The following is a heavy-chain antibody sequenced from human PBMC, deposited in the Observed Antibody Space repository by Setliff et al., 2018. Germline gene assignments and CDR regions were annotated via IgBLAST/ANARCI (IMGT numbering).Heavy chain of an antibody. D-gene: IGHD3-22*01. J-gene: IGHJ6*03. CDR2: IYTNGRT. CDR1: CGSISSDSHY. CDR3: ARGITSGGYWGQKFLYLDV. Sequence: SETLSLTCTVSCGSISSDSHYWGWIRQPAGKGLELVGQIYTNGRTNYNPSLKSRLTISLDTSKNQFSLRLNSVTAADTAVYYCARGITSGGYWGQKFLYLDVWGRGTTVTVSS. V-gene: IGHV4-61*09.